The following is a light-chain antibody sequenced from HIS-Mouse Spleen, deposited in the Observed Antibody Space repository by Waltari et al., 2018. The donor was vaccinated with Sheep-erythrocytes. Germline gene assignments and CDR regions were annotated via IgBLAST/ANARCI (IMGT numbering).Light chain of an antibody. CDR3: MQALQTPLT. CDR2: LGS. CDR1: QSLLHSNGYNY. V-gene: IGKV2-28*01. Sequence: DIVMTQSPLSLPVTPGEPASISCRSSQSLLHSNGYNYLDWYLQKQGQSPQLLIYLGSNRASAVPDRFSGSGSGTDVTLKISRVEAEDVGVYYCMQALQTPLTFGGGTKVEIK. J-gene: IGKJ4*01.